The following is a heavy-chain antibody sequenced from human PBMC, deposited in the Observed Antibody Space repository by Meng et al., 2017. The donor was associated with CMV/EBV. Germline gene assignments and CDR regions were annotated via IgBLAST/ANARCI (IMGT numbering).Heavy chain of an antibody. D-gene: IGHD5-18*01. CDR1: GGSISSYY. CDR3: ARHGDKAMVVGIDY. Sequence: QWQWRGSGPGLVKPSETLSLTCTVSGGSISSYYWSWIRQPAGKGLEWIGRIYTSGSTNYNPSLKSRVTMSVGTSKNQFYLKLSSVTAAGTAVYYCARHGDKAMVVGIDYWGQGTLVTVSS. J-gene: IGHJ4*02. V-gene: IGHV4-4*07. CDR2: IYTSGST.